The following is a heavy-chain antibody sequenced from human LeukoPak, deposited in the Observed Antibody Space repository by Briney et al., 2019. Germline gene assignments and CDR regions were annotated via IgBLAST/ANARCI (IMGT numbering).Heavy chain of an antibody. CDR1: GFTFSSYW. Sequence: GGSLRLSCAASGFTFSSYWMHWVRQAPGKGLVWVSRINSDGSSTSYAGSVKGRFTISRDNAKNTLYLQMNSLRAEDTAVYYCARGRHVDSSGYCPLPRAFDIWAKGQWSPSLQ. CDR2: INSDGSST. D-gene: IGHD3-22*01. V-gene: IGHV3-74*01. J-gene: IGHJ3*02. CDR3: ARGRHVDSSGYCPLPRAFDI.